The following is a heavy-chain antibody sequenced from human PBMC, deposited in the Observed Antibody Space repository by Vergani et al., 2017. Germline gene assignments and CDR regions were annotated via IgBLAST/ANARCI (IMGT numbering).Heavy chain of an antibody. J-gene: IGHJ4*02. Sequence: EVQLVESGGGLVQPGGSLRLSCAASGFTFSGYWMSWVRQAPGKGLEWVANINQGGNDKYYVDSVKGRFTISRDNAKNSLYLQMNSLRAEDTAVYYCARVGSGWALDSWGQGTLVTVSS. CDR1: GFTFSGYW. D-gene: IGHD6-19*01. CDR2: INQGGNDK. CDR3: ARVGSGWALDS. V-gene: IGHV3-7*03.